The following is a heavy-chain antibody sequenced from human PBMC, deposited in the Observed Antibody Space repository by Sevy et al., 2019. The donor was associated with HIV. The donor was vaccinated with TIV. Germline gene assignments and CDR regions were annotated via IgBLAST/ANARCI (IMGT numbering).Heavy chain of an antibody. Sequence: GESLKISCAASGFTFSSYWMSWVRQAPGKGLEWVANIKQDGSEKYYVDSVKGRFTISRDNAKNSLYLQMNSLRAEDTAVYYCAREIPYSSSWYEICYFDYWGQGTLVTVSS. CDR2: IKQDGSEK. V-gene: IGHV3-7*01. D-gene: IGHD6-13*01. CDR1: GFTFSSYW. CDR3: AREIPYSSSWYEICYFDY. J-gene: IGHJ4*02.